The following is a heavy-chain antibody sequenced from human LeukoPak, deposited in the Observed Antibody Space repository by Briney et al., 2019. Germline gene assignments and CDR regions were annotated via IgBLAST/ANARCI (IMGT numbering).Heavy chain of an antibody. D-gene: IGHD2-15*01. CDR3: AKQLGYCSDGSCYFPY. CDR1: GFTVSSNY. CDR2: ISNNGGYT. Sequence: GGSLRLSCAASGFTVSSNYMNWVRQAPGKGLEWVSAISNNGGYTYYADSVQGRFTISRDNSKSTLCLQMNSLRAEDTAVYYCAKQLGYCSDGSCYFPYWGQGTLVTVSS. V-gene: IGHV3-23*01. J-gene: IGHJ4*02.